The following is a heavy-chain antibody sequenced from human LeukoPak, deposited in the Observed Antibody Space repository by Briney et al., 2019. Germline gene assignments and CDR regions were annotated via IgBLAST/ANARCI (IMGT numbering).Heavy chain of an antibody. D-gene: IGHD3-10*01. CDR3: ARDSMVRGVIKHFDY. V-gene: IGHV3-48*03. J-gene: IGHJ4*02. Sequence: GGSLRLSCTASGFTFGDYAMSWVRQAPGKGLEWVSYVSSSGSTIYYADSVKGRFTISRDNAKNSLYLQMNSLRAEDTAVYYCARDSMVRGVIKHFDYWGQGTLVTVSS. CDR1: GFTFGDYA. CDR2: VSSSGSTI.